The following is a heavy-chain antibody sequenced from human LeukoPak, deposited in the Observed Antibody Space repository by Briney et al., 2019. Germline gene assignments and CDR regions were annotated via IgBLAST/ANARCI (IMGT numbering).Heavy chain of an antibody. J-gene: IGHJ6*02. CDR3: ARDSAWEGDWLDLMDV. CDR1: CGSLSTNY. Sequence: SETLSLNRSIFCGSLSTNYRGWIRRPPGEGLEWIGDINHEGDTNFNPSLKSRVTLTVDTSKNQVSLRLRSVTVADTADYYCARDSAWEGDWLDLMDVWGQGTTVIVSS. V-gene: IGHV4-59*01. D-gene: IGHD2-21*02. CDR2: INHEGDT.